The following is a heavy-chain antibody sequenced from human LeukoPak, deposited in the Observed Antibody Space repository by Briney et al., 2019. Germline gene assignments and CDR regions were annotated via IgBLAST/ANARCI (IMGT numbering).Heavy chain of an antibody. Sequence: GGSLRLSCAASGFTFDNYAMHWVRQAPGKGLEWVALISNDGTNKYYADSVKGRFTMSRDNSKSTVYLQVNSLRAEDTAVYYCAKDRGDYWGQGTLVTVSS. CDR3: AKDRGDY. V-gene: IGHV3-30*18. CDR1: GFTFDNYA. J-gene: IGHJ4*02. CDR2: ISNDGTNK.